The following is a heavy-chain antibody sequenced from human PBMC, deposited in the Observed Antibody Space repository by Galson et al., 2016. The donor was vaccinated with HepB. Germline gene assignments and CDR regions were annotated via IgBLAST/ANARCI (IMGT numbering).Heavy chain of an antibody. J-gene: IGHJ6*02. D-gene: IGHD1-1*01. CDR2: IKQDGSEE. Sequence: SLRLSCAASGFPLGSYWMTWVRQAPGKGLEWMANIKQDGSEEYYLDSVKGRFTISRDNAKNSLFLQMNSLRAEDTAVYYCARHQLFYYHYGMDFWGQGTPVTVSS. CDR1: GFPLGSYW. CDR3: ARHQLFYYHYGMDF. V-gene: IGHV3-7*01.